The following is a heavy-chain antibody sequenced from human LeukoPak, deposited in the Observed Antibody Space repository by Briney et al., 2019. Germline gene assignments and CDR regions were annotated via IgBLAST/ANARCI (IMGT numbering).Heavy chain of an antibody. Sequence: SETLSLTCTVSGGSISSSSYYWGWIRQPPGKGLEWIGSIYYSGSTYYNPSLKSRVTISVDTSKNQFSLKLSSVTAADTAVYYCARLPGMVRGVRRAWFDPWGQGTLVTVSS. CDR2: IYYSGST. CDR1: GGSISSSSYY. V-gene: IGHV4-39*07. D-gene: IGHD3-10*01. CDR3: ARLPGMVRGVRRAWFDP. J-gene: IGHJ5*02.